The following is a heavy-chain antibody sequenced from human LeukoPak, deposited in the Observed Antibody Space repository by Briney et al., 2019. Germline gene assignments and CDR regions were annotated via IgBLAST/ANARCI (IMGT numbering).Heavy chain of an antibody. CDR3: ARDRPYTGGWRGFDY. CDR2: INPKNGDT. V-gene: IGHV1-2*02. J-gene: IGHJ4*02. Sequence: ASVKVSCKASGYTFSGFYINWVRQAPGQGLEWMGWINPKNGDTHYAQDFLGRVTMTRDTSISTAYMELSRLTSDDTAVYYCARDRPYTGGWRGFDYWGQGTLVTVSS. CDR1: GYTFSGFY. D-gene: IGHD6-19*01.